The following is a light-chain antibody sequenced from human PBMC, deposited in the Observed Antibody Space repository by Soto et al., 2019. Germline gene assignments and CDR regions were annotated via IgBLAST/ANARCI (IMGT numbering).Light chain of an antibody. CDR1: SGHSSYI. CDR3: ETWDTNTWV. CDR2: LEGSGSY. J-gene: IGLJ3*02. V-gene: IGLV4-60*02. Sequence: VLTQSSSASASLGSSVKLTCTLSSGHSSYIIAWHQQQPRKAPRFLMKLEGSGSYYKGSGVPDRFSGSASGADRYLTISNLQFEDEADYYCETWDTNTWVFGGGTKLTVL.